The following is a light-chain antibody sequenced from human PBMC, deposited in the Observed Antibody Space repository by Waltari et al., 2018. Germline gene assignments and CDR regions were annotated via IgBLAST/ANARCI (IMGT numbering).Light chain of an antibody. CDR1: QPIRDA. Sequence: DVQMTQSPSSLSASVGDRVAITCRSSQPIRDALSWYQQTPGKAPKLLIHSASSLQGGVPSRFSGSGSGTHFTLTITSLQPEDFATNYCQQSFITPLTFGGGTRVEIK. CDR3: QQSFITPLT. J-gene: IGKJ4*01. V-gene: IGKV1-39*01. CDR2: SAS.